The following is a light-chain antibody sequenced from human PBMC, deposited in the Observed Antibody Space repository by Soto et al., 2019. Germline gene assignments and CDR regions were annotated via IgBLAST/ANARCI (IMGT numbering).Light chain of an antibody. Sequence: DIQMTQSPSSLSASVGDSVTITCRASQNINIDLNWYQQRPGQAPKLLICAASSLQAGVPSRFSGSGSGTEFTLTISSLQPEDFAAYFCQQAYSAPMYTFGQGTKVDIK. J-gene: IGKJ2*01. CDR1: QNINID. V-gene: IGKV1-39*01. CDR2: AAS. CDR3: QQAYSAPMYT.